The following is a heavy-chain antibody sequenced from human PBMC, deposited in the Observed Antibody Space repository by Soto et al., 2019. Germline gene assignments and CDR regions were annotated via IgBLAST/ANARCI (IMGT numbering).Heavy chain of an antibody. D-gene: IGHD5-18*01. Sequence: LRLSCAVSGFTFSTYSMQWVRQAPGKGLEWVAVISFDGSNKDYADSVKGRFTVSRDNSKNTLYLQMNSLTSEDTAVYYCARDGMGYSYGTDYWGPGTLVTVSS. CDR1: GFTFSTYS. V-gene: IGHV3-30-3*01. CDR2: ISFDGSNK. J-gene: IGHJ4*02. CDR3: ARDGMGYSYGTDY.